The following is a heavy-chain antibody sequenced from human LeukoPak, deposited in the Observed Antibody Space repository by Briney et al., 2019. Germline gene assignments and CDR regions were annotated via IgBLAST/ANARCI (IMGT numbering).Heavy chain of an antibody. CDR1: GFTFSSYS. J-gene: IGHJ4*02. CDR3: ARMGTYQLKPFDY. Sequence: PGGSLRLSCAASGFTFSSYSMNWVRQAPGKGLEWVSSISSSSSYIYYADSVKGRFTISRDNAKNSLYLQLNSLRAEDTAVYYCARMGTYQLKPFDYWGQGTLVTVSS. V-gene: IGHV3-21*01. CDR2: ISSSSSYI. D-gene: IGHD2-2*01.